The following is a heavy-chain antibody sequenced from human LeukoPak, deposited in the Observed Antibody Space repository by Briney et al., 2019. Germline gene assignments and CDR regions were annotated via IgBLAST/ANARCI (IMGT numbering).Heavy chain of an antibody. CDR3: ARVSGSGSFYRVFDY. J-gene: IGHJ4*02. V-gene: IGHV3-74*01. D-gene: IGHD3-10*01. CDR1: GFTFSSYW. CDR2: INGDGSST. Sequence: PGGSLRLSCAASGFTFSSYWMHWVRQGPGKGLVWVSRINGDGSSTSYADSVKGRFTISRNNAMNSLSLQVNSLRVEDTAVYYCARVSGSGSFYRVFDYWGQGTPVTVSS.